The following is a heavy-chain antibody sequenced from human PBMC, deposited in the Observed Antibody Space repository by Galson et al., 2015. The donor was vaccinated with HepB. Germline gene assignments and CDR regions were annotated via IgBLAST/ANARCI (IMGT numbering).Heavy chain of an antibody. J-gene: IGHJ3*02. D-gene: IGHD1-1*01. V-gene: IGHV3-30*18. CDR1: GFTFSSYG. CDR2: ISYDGSNK. Sequence: SLRLSCAASGFTFSSYGMHWVRQAPGKGLEWVAVISYDGSNKYYADSVKGRFTISRDNSKNTLYLQMNSLRAEDTAVYYCAKVPGPAPLTFDIWGQGTMVTVSS. CDR3: AKVPGPAPLTFDI.